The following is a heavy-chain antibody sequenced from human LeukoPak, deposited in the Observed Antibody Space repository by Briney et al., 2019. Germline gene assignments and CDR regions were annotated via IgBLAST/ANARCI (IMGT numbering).Heavy chain of an antibody. D-gene: IGHD3-22*01. CDR1: GFTFSSYA. V-gene: IGHV3-23*01. J-gene: IGHJ4*02. Sequence: PGGSLRLSCAASGFTFSSYAMSWVRQAPGKGLEWVSAISGSGGSTYYADSVKGRFTISRDNSKNTLYLQMNSLRAEDTAVYYCAKGDSSGYYTDNYFDYWGQGTLVTVSS. CDR2: ISGSGGST. CDR3: AKGDSSGYYTDNYFDY.